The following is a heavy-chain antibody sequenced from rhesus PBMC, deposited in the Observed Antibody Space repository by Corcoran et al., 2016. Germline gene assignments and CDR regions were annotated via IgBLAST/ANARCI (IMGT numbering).Heavy chain of an antibody. J-gene: IGHJ4*01. Sequence: QVTLKESGPALVKPKQTLTLTGTSSGFSLTTSGMGVARIRQPPGKALEWLALIYWDDDKRYSTSLKSRLTISKDTSKNQVVLTMTNMDPVDTATYYCAQTGPIIQSWGQGVLVTVSS. V-gene: IGHV2-174*01. CDR1: GFSLTTSGMG. CDR3: AQTGPIIQS. CDR2: IYWDDDK. D-gene: IGHD3-3*01.